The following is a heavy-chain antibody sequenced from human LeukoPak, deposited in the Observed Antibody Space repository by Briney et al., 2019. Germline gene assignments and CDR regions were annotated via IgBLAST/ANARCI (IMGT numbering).Heavy chain of an antibody. J-gene: IGHJ6*03. D-gene: IGHD2-21*01. V-gene: IGHV4-61*01. CDR3: ARANTYNYYYYMDV. CDR2: IYYSGST. CDR1: GYSISNGYY. Sequence: SETLSLTCTVSGYSISNGYYWSWIRQPPGKGLEWIGYIYYSGSTNYNPSLKSRVTISVDTSKNQFSLKLSSVTAADTAVYYCARANTYNYYYYMDVWGKGTTVTVSS.